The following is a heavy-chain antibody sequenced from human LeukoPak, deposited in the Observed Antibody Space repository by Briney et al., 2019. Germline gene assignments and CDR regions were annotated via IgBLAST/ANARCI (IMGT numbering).Heavy chain of an antibody. CDR3: TKPGTSSGYYYPAYFDS. D-gene: IGHD3-22*01. J-gene: IGHJ4*02. Sequence: PGGSLRLSCAASGFTFSNYAMSWFRQAPGQGLEWVSTISYTGGTTYYTVSVRGRFTISRDNSDNNLYLQMHSLRAEDTAVYYCTKPGTSSGYYYPAYFDSWGQGTLVTVSS. V-gene: IGHV3-23*01. CDR2: ISYTGGTT. CDR1: GFTFSNYA.